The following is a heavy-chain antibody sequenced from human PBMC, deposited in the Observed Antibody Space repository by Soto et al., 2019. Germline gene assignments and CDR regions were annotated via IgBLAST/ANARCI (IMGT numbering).Heavy chain of an antibody. D-gene: IGHD2-21*01. Sequence: EVQLVESGGGLVQPGGSLRISCAASGFTFSSFALNWFRQAPGKGLEWISYISVTSGSIFYADSVKGRFTISRDDARNSLYLQMNTLRDEDTAVYFCVRDHIWAFDFWGRGTMVTVSS. CDR1: GFTFSSFA. V-gene: IGHV3-48*02. CDR3: VRDHIWAFDF. J-gene: IGHJ3*01. CDR2: ISVTSGSI.